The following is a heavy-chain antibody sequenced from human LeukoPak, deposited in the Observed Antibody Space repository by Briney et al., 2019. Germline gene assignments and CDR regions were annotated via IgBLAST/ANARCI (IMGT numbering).Heavy chain of an antibody. CDR3: ARDWVVGATFIVYYYYGMDV. CDR1: GGTFSSYA. J-gene: IGHJ6*02. D-gene: IGHD1-26*01. CDR2: ISAYNGNT. Sequence: ASVKVSCKASGGTFSSYAISWVRQAPGQGLEWMGWISAYNGNTNYAQKLQGRVTMTTDTSTSTAYMELRSLRSDDTAVYYCARDWVVGATFIVYYYYGMDVWGQGTTVTVSS. V-gene: IGHV1-18*01.